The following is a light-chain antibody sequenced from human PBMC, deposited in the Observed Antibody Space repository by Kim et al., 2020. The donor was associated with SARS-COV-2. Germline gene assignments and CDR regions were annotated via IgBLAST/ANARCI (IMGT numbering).Light chain of an antibody. V-gene: IGLV2-14*04. CDR1: RSDVGGYNY. Sequence: PGQSITISSTGTRSDVGGYNYVSWYQQHPGKAPKLMIYDVSKRPSGVSNRFSGSKSGNTASLTISGLQAEDEADYYCSSYTSSSRVFGGGTQLTVL. CDR3: SSYTSSSRV. J-gene: IGLJ3*02. CDR2: DVS.